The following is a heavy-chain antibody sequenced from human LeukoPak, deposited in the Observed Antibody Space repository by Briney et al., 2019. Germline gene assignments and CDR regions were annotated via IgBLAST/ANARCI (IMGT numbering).Heavy chain of an antibody. CDR2: ISYDGSNK. CDR1: GFTFSNYV. D-gene: IGHD3-9*01. CDR3: ARVWYYDILTGVDY. V-gene: IGHV3-30*04. Sequence: GGSLRLSCAASGFTFSNYVMHWVRQAPGKGLEWVAVISYDGSNKYYADSVKGRFTISRDNSKNTLYLQMSSLRAEDTAVYYCARVWYYDILTGVDYGGQGTLVTVSS. J-gene: IGHJ4*02.